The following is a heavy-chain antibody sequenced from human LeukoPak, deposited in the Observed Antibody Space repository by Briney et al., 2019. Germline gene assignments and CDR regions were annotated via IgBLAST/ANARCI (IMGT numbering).Heavy chain of an antibody. V-gene: IGHV3-7*01. J-gene: IGHJ4*02. CDR1: GFTFSNYW. Sequence: GGSLRLSCAASGFTFSNYWMSWVRQAPGKGLEWVANINKDGSEKCYVDSVKGRFTISRDNAKNSLYLQMNSLRVEDTAVYYCARDKVTYWGQGTLVTVSS. CDR3: ARDKVTY. CDR2: INKDGSEK.